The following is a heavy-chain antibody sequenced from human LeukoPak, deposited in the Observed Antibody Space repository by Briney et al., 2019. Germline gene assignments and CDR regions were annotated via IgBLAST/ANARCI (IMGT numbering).Heavy chain of an antibody. CDR1: GFTVSSNY. Sequence: PGVCLRLSCAASGFTVSSNYMSWVRQAPGKGLEWVSVINSGGITYYADSVKGRFTISRDNSKNTLYLQMDSLRAEDTAVYYCARDSHSRGLFDYWDQGTLVT. J-gene: IGHJ4*02. CDR3: ARDSHSRGLFDY. V-gene: IGHV3-53*01. CDR2: INSGGIT. D-gene: IGHD6-19*01.